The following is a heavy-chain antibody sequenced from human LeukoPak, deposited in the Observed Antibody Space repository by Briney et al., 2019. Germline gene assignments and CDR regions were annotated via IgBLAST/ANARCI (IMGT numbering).Heavy chain of an antibody. D-gene: IGHD3-22*01. Sequence: PGGSLRLSCVASGFTFSNAWMNWIRQPPGKGLEWIGESNHSGNTNYNPSLKSRVTISVDTSKNQFSLKLSSVTAADTAVYYCARWYYYDSSGDAFDIWGQGTMVTVSS. CDR3: ARWYYYDSSGDAFDI. V-gene: IGHV4-34*01. CDR2: SNHSGNT. J-gene: IGHJ3*02. CDR1: GFTFSNAW.